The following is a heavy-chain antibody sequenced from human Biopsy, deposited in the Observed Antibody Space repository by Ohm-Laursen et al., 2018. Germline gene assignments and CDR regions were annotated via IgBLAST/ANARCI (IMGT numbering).Heavy chain of an antibody. CDR1: GGSVSDYF. Sequence: GTLSLTCSVSGGSVSDYFLSWIRLVPGKRPEWIGYTYYRGTSENNPSLRSRVTTSVDISRNQFFLNMKSVTGADTAVYYCAAFPFSGGPAFDIWGQGTTVSVSS. V-gene: IGHV4-59*02. J-gene: IGHJ3*02. CDR3: AAFPFSGGPAFDI. D-gene: IGHD2/OR15-2a*01. CDR2: TYYRGTS.